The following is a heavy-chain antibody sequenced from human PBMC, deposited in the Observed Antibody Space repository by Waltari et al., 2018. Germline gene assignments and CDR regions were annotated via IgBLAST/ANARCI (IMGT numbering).Heavy chain of an antibody. Sequence: QVQLQQWGAGLLKPSETLSLTCAVYGGSFSGYYWSWIRQPPGKGLEWIGEINHSGSTNYNPSLKSRVTISVDTSKNQFSLKLSSVTAADTAVYYCARGWIVGAQTGSYYMDVWGKGTTVTVSS. CDR2: INHSGST. CDR1: GGSFSGYY. D-gene: IGHD1-26*01. V-gene: IGHV4-34*01. J-gene: IGHJ6*03. CDR3: ARGWIVGAQTGSYYMDV.